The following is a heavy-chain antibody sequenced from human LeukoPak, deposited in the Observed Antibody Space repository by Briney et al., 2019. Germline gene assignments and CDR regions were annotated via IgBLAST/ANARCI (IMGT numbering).Heavy chain of an antibody. CDR3: ARASALTSSSWYVPPFDS. V-gene: IGHV1-24*01. D-gene: IGHD6-13*01. CDR2: FDPEDGET. J-gene: IGHJ4*02. Sequence: ASVKVSCKVSGYTLTELSMHWVRQAPGKGLEWMGGFDPEDGETIYAQKFQGRVTFTADKSTTAAYMELSSLRSEDTAVYYCARASALTSSSWYVPPFDSWGQGTLVTVSS. CDR1: GYTLTELS.